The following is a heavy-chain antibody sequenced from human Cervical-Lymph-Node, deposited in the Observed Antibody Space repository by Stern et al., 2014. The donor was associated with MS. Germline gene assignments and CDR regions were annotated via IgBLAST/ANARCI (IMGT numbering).Heavy chain of an antibody. D-gene: IGHD3-22*01. CDR3: AKDQYYYDSSGYPGGY. V-gene: IGHV3-30*18. J-gene: IGHJ4*02. Sequence: VHLVESGGGVVQPGRSLRLSCAASGFTFSSYGMHWVRQAPGKGLEWVAVISYDGSNKYYADSVKGRFTISRDNSKNTLYLQMNSLRAEDTAVYYCAKDQYYYDSSGYPGGYWGQGTLVTVSS. CDR1: GFTFSSYG. CDR2: ISYDGSNK.